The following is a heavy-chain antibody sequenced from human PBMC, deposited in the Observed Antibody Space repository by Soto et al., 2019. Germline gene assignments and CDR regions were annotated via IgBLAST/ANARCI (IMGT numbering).Heavy chain of an antibody. CDR1: GGSISSGGYY. V-gene: IGHV4-31*02. CDR2: IYYSGST. J-gene: IGHJ6*02. D-gene: IGHD3-3*01. Sequence: PSETLSLTCTVSGGSISSGGYYWSWIRQHPGKGLEWIGYIYYSGSTYYNPSLKSRVTISVDTSKNQFSLKLSSVTAADTAVYYCARGYDFWSGYWTRYYYYGMDVWGQGTTVTV. CDR3: ARGYDFWSGYWTRYYYYGMDV.